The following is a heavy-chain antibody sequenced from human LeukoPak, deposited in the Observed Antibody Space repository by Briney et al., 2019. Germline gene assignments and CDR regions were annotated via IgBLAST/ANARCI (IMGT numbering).Heavy chain of an antibody. J-gene: IGHJ6*03. Sequence: PGGSLRLSCAASGFTFSSYAMHWVRQAPGKGLEWVAVISYDGSNKYYADSVKGRFTISRDNSKNTLYLQMNSLRAEDTAVYYCARDLGDFWSGYYTGGNYYYYYMDVWGKGTTVTVSS. CDR3: ARDLGDFWSGYYTGGNYYYYYMDV. CDR1: GFTFSSYA. CDR2: ISYDGSNK. V-gene: IGHV3-30-3*01. D-gene: IGHD3-3*01.